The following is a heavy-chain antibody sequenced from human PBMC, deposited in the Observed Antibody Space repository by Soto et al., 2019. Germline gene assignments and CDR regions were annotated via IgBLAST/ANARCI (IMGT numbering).Heavy chain of an antibody. D-gene: IGHD3-16*02. J-gene: IGHJ4*02. V-gene: IGHV4-59*01. CDR3: ARDEDDYVWGRYLGY. Sequence: SETLSLTCTVSGGSISSYYWSWIRQPPGKGLEWIGYIYYSGSTNYNPSLKSRVTISVDTSKNQFSLKLSSVTAADTAVYYCARDEDDYVWGRYLGYWGQGTLVTVSS. CDR1: GGSISSYY. CDR2: IYYSGST.